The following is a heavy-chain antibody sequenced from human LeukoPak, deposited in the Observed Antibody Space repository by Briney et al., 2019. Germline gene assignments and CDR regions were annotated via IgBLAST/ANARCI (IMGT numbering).Heavy chain of an antibody. J-gene: IGHJ3*02. CDR1: GFTFSSYG. D-gene: IGHD2-15*01. CDR2: IWYDGSNK. Sequence: GGSLRLSCAASGFTFSSYGMHWVRQAPGKGLEWVAVIWYDGSNKYYADSVKGRFIISRDNSKNTLYLQMNSLRAEDTAVYYCAKERNDCSGGSCHYLDAFDIWGQGTMVTVSS. V-gene: IGHV3-33*06. CDR3: AKERNDCSGGSCHYLDAFDI.